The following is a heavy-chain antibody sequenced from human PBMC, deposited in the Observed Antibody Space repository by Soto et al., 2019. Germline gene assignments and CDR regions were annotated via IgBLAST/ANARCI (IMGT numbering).Heavy chain of an antibody. CDR1: GFIVSSYY. J-gene: IGHJ3*01. D-gene: IGHD6-19*01. V-gene: IGHV3-53*01. CDR3: AKSGSNGWFADAFDV. Sequence: GGSLRLSGAASGFIVSSYYMSWVRQAPGKGLEWISVIYSGGSTYYADSVKGRFTISRDNSENTLYLQLNSLRAEDTAVYYCAKSGSNGWFADAFDVWGQGTMVTVSS. CDR2: IYSGGST.